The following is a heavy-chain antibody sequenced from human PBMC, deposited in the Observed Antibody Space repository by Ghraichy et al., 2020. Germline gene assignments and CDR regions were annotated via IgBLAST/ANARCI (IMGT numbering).Heavy chain of an antibody. CDR3: ARLAPTTVVTPGYYYYYMDV. V-gene: IGHV4-59*01. D-gene: IGHD4-23*01. J-gene: IGHJ6*03. CDR2: IYYSGST. CDR1: GGSISSYY. Sequence: SETLSLTCTVSGGSISSYYWSWIRQPPGKGLEWIGYIYYSGSTNYNPSLKSRVTISVDTSKNQFSLKLSSVTAADTAVYYCARLAPTTVVTPGYYYYYMDVWGKGTTVTVSS.